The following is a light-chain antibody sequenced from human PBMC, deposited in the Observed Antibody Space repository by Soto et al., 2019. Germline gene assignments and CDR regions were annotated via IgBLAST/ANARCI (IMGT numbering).Light chain of an antibody. Sequence: DIKMSQSNSARPASIGKRVTMICRASQSISNWLAWYQQKPGTAPKLLIYHASTLESGVPSRFSGSGSGTEFTLTISSLQPDDFATYYCQQYNSYSFGQGTKVDIK. CDR1: QSISNW. CDR2: HAS. V-gene: IGKV1-5*02. J-gene: IGKJ1*01. CDR3: QQYNSYS.